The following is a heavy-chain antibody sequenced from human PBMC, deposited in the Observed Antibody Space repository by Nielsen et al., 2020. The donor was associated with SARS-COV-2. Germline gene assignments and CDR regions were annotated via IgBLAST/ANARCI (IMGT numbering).Heavy chain of an antibody. V-gene: IGHV4-31*03. D-gene: IGHD3-9*01. J-gene: IGHJ4*02. CDR2: IYYRGST. CDR1: GGSISSGGYY. Sequence: SETLSLTCTVSGGSISSGGYYWSWIRQHPGKGLEWIGYIYYRGSTYYNSSLKSRVTISVDTSKNQFSLKLSSVTAADTAVYYCARGGHILTGDIIDYWGQGTLVTVSS. CDR3: ARGGHILTGDIIDY.